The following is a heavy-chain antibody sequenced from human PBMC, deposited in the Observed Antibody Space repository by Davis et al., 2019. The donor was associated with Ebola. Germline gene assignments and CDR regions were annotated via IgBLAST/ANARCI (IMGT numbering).Heavy chain of an antibody. J-gene: IGHJ4*02. CDR3: AALSKRWLQFVVDY. Sequence: ASVKVSCKASGYTFTGYYMHWVRQAPGQGLEWMGWINPNSGGTNYAQKFQGRVTMTRDTSISTAYMELSRLRSEDTAVYYCAALSKRWLQFVVDYWGQGTLVTVSS. V-gene: IGHV1-2*02. CDR2: INPNSGGT. D-gene: IGHD5-24*01. CDR1: GYTFTGYY.